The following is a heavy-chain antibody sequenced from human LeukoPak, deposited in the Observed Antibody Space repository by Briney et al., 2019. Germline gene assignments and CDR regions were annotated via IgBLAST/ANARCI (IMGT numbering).Heavy chain of an antibody. CDR3: AKERDTSMVTIDY. V-gene: IGHV3-30*02. CDR1: GFTSSSYG. J-gene: IGHJ4*02. CDR2: IRYDGSNK. D-gene: IGHD5-18*01. Sequence: GGSLRLSCAASGFTSSSYGMHWVRQAPGKGLEWVAFIRYDGSNKYYADSVKGRFTISRDNSKNTLYLQMNSLRAEDTAVYYCAKERDTSMVTIDYWGQGTLVTVSS.